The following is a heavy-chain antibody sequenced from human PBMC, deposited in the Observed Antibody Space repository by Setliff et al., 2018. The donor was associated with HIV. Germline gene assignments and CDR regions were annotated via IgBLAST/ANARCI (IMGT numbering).Heavy chain of an antibody. V-gene: IGHV4-4*09. CDR1: GGSISSYY. J-gene: IGHJ4*02. Sequence: SETLSLTCTVSGGSISSYYWSWIRQPPGKGLEWIGYIYTSGSTNYNPSLKSRVTISVDTSKNQFSLKLYSVTAADTAVYYCARGGLGVVGAIDYWGQGTLVTVSS. D-gene: IGHD2-15*01. CDR3: ARGGLGVVGAIDY. CDR2: IYTSGST.